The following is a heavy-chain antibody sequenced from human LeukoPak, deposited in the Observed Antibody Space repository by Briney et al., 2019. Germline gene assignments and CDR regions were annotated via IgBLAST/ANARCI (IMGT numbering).Heavy chain of an antibody. CDR1: GYTFTGYY. CDR3: ARGPYCGGDCYNTDAFDI. V-gene: IGHV1-2*02. Sequence: GASVKVSCKASGYTFTGYYMHWVRQAPGQGLEWMGWINPNSGGTNYAQKFQGRVTMTRDTSISTAYMELSRLRSDDTAVYYCARGPYCGGDCYNTDAFDIWGQGTMVTVSS. J-gene: IGHJ3*02. D-gene: IGHD2-21*02. CDR2: INPNSGGT.